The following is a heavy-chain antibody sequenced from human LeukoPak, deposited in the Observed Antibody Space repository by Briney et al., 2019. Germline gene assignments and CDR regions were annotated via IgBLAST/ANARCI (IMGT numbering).Heavy chain of an antibody. J-gene: IGHJ3*02. V-gene: IGHV4-34*01. CDR2: IYHSGST. CDR3: ARRNDFGI. CDR1: GGSFSAYY. Sequence: SETLSLTCGVYGGSFSAYYWSWIRQPPGKGLEWIGEIYHSGSTNYNPSLKSRVTISIDTSKNQFSLKLTSVTAADTAVYYCARRNDFGIWGQGTMVTVSS.